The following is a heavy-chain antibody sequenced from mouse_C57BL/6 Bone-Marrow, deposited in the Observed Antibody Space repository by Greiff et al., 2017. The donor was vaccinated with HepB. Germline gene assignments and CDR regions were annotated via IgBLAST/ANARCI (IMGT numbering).Heavy chain of an antibody. J-gene: IGHJ4*01. CDR2: INPNNGGT. Sequence: EVQLQQSGPELVKPGASVKIPCKASGYTFTDYNMDWVKQSHGKSLEWIGDINPNNGGTIYNQKFKGKATLTVDKSSSTAYMELRSLTSEDTAVYYCARWGIYYDYDAYAMDYWGQGTSVTVSS. CDR3: ARWGIYYDYDAYAMDY. D-gene: IGHD2-4*01. CDR1: GYTFTDYN. V-gene: IGHV1-18*01.